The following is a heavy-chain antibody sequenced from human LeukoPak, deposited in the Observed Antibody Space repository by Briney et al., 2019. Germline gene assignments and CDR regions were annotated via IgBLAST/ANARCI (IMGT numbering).Heavy chain of an antibody. D-gene: IGHD3-9*01. Sequence: GGSLRLSCAASEFTFSSYGMHWVRQAPGKGLEWVAVISYDGSNKYYADSVKGRFTISRDNAKNSLYLQMNSLRAEDTAVYYCTRDLMDYDVSTGLHHYYMDVWGQGTTVTVSS. CDR3: TRDLMDYDVSTGLHHYYMDV. CDR2: ISYDGSNK. V-gene: IGHV3-30*03. CDR1: EFTFSSYG. J-gene: IGHJ6*02.